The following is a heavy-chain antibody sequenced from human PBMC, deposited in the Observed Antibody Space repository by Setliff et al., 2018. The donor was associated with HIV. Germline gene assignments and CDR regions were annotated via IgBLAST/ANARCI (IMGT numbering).Heavy chain of an antibody. CDR3: ARGYSSGYYFDY. J-gene: IGHJ4*02. CDR1: GGSFSGYY. Sequence: PSETLSVTCAVYGGSFSGYYWSWIRQPPGKGLEWIGEINHSGRINCNPSLKSRVTVSVDTSKNQFSLKLSSVTAADTAVYYCARGYSSGYYFDYWGQGTLVTVSS. CDR2: INHSGRI. D-gene: IGHD6-25*01. V-gene: IGHV4-34*01.